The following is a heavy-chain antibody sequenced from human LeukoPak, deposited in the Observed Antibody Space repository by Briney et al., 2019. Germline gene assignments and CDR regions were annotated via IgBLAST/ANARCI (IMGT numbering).Heavy chain of an antibody. CDR1: GGSISSYY. J-gene: IGHJ5*02. CDR2: IYYSGST. V-gene: IGHV4-59*12. CDR3: ARDEGWFDP. Sequence: SETLSLTCTVSGGSISSYYWSWIRQPPGKGLEWIGYIYYSGSTNYNPSLKSRVTISVDTSKNQFSLKLRSVTAADTAIYYCARDEGWFDPWGQGTLVTVSS.